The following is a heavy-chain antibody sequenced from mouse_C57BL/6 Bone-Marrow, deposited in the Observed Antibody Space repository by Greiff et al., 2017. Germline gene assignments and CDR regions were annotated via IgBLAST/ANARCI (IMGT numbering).Heavy chain of an antibody. CDR1: GFTFSSYA. CDR2: ISSGGDYI. J-gene: IGHJ4*01. Sequence: EVKLVESGEGLVKPGGSLKLSCAASGFTFSSYAMSWVRQTPEKRLEWVAYISSGGDYIYYADTVKGRFTISRDNARNTLYLQMSSLKSEDTAMYYCTTIPLYYAMDYWGQGTSVTVSS. CDR3: TTIPLYYAMDY. V-gene: IGHV5-9-1*02.